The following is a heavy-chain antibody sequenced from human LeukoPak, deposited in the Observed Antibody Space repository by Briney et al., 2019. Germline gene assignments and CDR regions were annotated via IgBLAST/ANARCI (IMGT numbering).Heavy chain of an antibody. Sequence: GESLKISCKGSGYSFTSYWIGWVRQMPGKGLEWMGIIYPGDSDTRYSPSFQGQVTTSADKSISTAYLQWSSLKASDTAMYYCARLSEDIVVVPAAKALDYWGQGTLVTVSS. CDR3: ARLSEDIVVVPAAKALDY. CDR2: IYPGDSDT. D-gene: IGHD2-2*01. CDR1: GYSFTSYW. J-gene: IGHJ4*02. V-gene: IGHV5-51*01.